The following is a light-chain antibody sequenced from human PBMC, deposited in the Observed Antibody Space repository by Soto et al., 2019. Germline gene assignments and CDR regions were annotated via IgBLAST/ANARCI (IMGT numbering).Light chain of an antibody. CDR1: AGAVTSGHF. CDR2: DTS. J-gene: IGLJ2*01. CDR3: LLSYSGAEV. Sequence: QAVVTQEPSLTVSPGGTVTLTCGSSAGAVTSGHFPYWFQQKPGQAPRTLIFDTSNKHSWTPARFAGSLLGGKAALTLSGAQPDDEADYYCLLSYSGAEVFGGGTKLTVL. V-gene: IGLV7-46*01.